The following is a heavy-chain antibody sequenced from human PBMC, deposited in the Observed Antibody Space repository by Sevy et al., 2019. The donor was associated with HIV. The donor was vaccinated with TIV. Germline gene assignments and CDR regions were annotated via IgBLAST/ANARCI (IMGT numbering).Heavy chain of an antibody. CDR3: TREDIVLGEDNYYGMDV. V-gene: IGHV3-23*01. CDR2: ISGSGGIT. D-gene: IGHD2-15*01. J-gene: IGHJ6*02. Sequence: GGSLRLSCVASGFTFSSYAMSWVRQAPGKGLEWVSTISGSGGITYYADSVRGRFTISRDTSKNTVYLEMKSLRAEDTAVYYCTREDIVLGEDNYYGMDVWGHGTTVTVSS. CDR1: GFTFSSYA.